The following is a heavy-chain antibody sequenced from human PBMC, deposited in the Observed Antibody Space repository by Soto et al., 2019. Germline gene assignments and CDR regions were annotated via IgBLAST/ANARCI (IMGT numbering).Heavy chain of an antibody. CDR2: INPSGGST. J-gene: IGHJ5*02. D-gene: IGHD4-17*01. CDR3: ARDSREVTTLAHWFDP. V-gene: IGHV1-46*01. CDR1: GYTFTSYY. Sequence: ASVKVSCKASGYTFTSYYMHWVRQAPGQGLEWMGIINPSGGSTSYAQKFQGRVTMTRDTSTSTVYMELSSLRSEDTAVYYCARDSREVTTLAHWFDPWSQGTLVTV.